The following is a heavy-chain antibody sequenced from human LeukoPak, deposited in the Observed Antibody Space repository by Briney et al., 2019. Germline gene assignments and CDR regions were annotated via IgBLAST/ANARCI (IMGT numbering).Heavy chain of an antibody. CDR2: TRNKLSSYVT. J-gene: IGHJ4*02. CDR1: GYPFSDHY. D-gene: IGHD2-15*01. CDR3: ARWRSGSCSD. Sequence: HPGGSLRLSCAVPGYPFSDHYIDWVRQAPGKGLEWVGQTRNKLSSYVTEYAAFVRGRFIISRDDSRNSVYLQMNSLKTEDTAMYYCARWRSGSCSDWGQGTLVTVSS. V-gene: IGHV3-72*01.